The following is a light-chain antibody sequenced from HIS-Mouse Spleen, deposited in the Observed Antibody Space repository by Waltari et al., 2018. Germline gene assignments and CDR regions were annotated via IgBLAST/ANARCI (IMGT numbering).Light chain of an antibody. Sequence: QSALTQPASVSGAPGPSITISCTGTSSDVGRYNLVPWHQQHPGKAPKLMIYEGSKRPSGVSNRFSGSKSGNTASLTISGLQAEDEADYYCCSYAGSSTFVVVFGGGTKLTVL. CDR3: CSYAGSSTFVVV. J-gene: IGLJ2*01. V-gene: IGLV2-23*03. CDR1: SSDVGRYNL. CDR2: EGS.